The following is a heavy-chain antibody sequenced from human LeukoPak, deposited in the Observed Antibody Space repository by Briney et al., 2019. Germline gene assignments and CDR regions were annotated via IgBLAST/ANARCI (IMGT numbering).Heavy chain of an antibody. V-gene: IGHV3-33*01. CDR3: ARDRGYYDSSGYYHLDAFDI. J-gene: IGHJ3*02. CDR1: GFTLSSYG. CDR2: IWYDGSNK. Sequence: GGSLRLSCAASGFTLSSYGMHWVRQAPGKGLEWVAVIWYDGSNKYYADSVKGRFTISRDNSKNTLYLQMNSLRAEDTAVYYCARDRGYYDSSGYYHLDAFDIWGQGTMVTVSS. D-gene: IGHD3-22*01.